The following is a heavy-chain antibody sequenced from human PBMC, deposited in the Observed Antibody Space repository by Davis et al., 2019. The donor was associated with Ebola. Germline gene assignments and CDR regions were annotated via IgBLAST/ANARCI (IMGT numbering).Heavy chain of an antibody. Sequence: ASVKVSCKASGYTFTSYGISWVRQAPGQGLEWMGRINPNTGGTNYAQKFQGRVTMTRDTSISTTYMELSSLRSDDTAVYFCARFGGDAYNLDYWGQGSLVTVSS. CDR3: ARFGGDAYNLDY. CDR2: INPNTGGT. D-gene: IGHD5-24*01. J-gene: IGHJ4*02. V-gene: IGHV1-2*06. CDR1: GYTFTSYG.